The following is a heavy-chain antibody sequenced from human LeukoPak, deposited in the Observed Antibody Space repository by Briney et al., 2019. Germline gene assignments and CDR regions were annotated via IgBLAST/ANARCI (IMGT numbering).Heavy chain of an antibody. V-gene: IGHV3-23*01. D-gene: IGHD2-21*01. CDR3: ARLTGGDCYRDFSDY. CDR1: GFTYSSYA. Sequence: GGSLRLSCAASGFTYSSYAMSWVRQAPGKGLEWVSAISSSGDNTYYPDSVKGRFTISRDNSKNTLYLQTNSLRAEDTAIYYCARLTGGDCYRDFSDYWGQGTLVAVSS. J-gene: IGHJ4*02. CDR2: ISSSGDNT.